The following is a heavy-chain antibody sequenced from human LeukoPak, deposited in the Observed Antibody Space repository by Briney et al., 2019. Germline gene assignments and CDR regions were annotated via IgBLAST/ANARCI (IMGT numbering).Heavy chain of an antibody. Sequence: PGGSPRLSCAASGFTFSSYAMHWVRQALGKGLEWVADISYDGSNKYYADSVKGRLTISRDNSKSTLYLQMNSLRAEDTATYYCARSPYYDILAGFYYYFDYWGQGTLVTVSS. D-gene: IGHD3-9*01. CDR3: ARSPYYDILAGFYYYFDY. CDR1: GFTFSSYA. J-gene: IGHJ4*02. V-gene: IGHV3-30-3*01. CDR2: ISYDGSNK.